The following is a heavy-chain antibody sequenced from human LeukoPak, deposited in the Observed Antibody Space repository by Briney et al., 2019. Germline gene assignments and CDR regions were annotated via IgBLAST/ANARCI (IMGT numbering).Heavy chain of an antibody. D-gene: IGHD5-12*01. CDR2: IYNSGST. Sequence: SETLSLTCTVSGGSISSYYWSWIRQPPGKGLEWIGNIYNSGSTNYNPSLKSRVTISVGSSKKQFSLKLISVTAADTAVYYCARQGGYASPFDYWGQGTLVTVSS. V-gene: IGHV4-59*08. CDR1: GGSISSYY. CDR3: ARQGGYASPFDY. J-gene: IGHJ4*02.